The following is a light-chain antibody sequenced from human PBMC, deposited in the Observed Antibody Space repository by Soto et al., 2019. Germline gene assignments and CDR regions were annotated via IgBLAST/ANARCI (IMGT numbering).Light chain of an antibody. Sequence: DIQMTQSPSSLSASVGDRVTITCRASKSISSYLNWYQQKPGKAPKLLIYAASSLQSGVPLRFSGSASGTDFTLTISSLQPEDFATYYGQQNYSTPPTFGGGTKVEIK. CDR3: QQNYSTPPT. V-gene: IGKV1-39*01. CDR1: KSISSY. CDR2: AAS. J-gene: IGKJ4*01.